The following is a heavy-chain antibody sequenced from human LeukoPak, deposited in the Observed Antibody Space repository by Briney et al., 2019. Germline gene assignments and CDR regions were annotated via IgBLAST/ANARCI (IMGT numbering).Heavy chain of an antibody. CDR3: AKDVTWNTEAAGTNFDY. CDR1: GFTFSSYA. Sequence: LTGGSLRLSCAASGFTFSSYAMSWVRQAPGKGLEWVSTISGSGGSTYYADSVKGRFTISRDSSKNTLHLQLNSLRAEDTAIYYCAKDVTWNTEAAGTNFDYWGPGTLVSVSS. D-gene: IGHD6-13*01. V-gene: IGHV3-23*01. CDR2: ISGSGGST. J-gene: IGHJ4*02.